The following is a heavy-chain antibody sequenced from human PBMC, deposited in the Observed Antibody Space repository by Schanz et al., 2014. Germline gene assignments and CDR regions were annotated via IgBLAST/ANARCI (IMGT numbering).Heavy chain of an antibody. CDR1: GDSINSGGYS. Sequence: QVQLQESGPGLVKPSQTLSLACDVSGDSINSGGYSWSWIRQPPGKGLEWIGYVYNIGSTYYNPSLKSRVTVSVDMSKRHFSLGLSSVTAADTAVFYCARLTLGQYLDYWGQGTLVTVSS. J-gene: IGHJ4*02. V-gene: IGHV4-30-4*07. CDR3: ARLTLGQYLDY. CDR2: VYNIGST. D-gene: IGHD3-16*01.